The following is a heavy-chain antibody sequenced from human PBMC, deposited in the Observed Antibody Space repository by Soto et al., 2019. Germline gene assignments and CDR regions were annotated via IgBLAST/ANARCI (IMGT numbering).Heavy chain of an antibody. J-gene: IGHJ6*02. V-gene: IGHV3-48*02. CDR3: ARPEYSSSSYGMDV. D-gene: IGHD6-6*01. CDR2: ISSSSSTI. Sequence: PGGSLRLSCAASGFTFSSYSMNWVRQAPGKGLEWVSYISSSSSTIYYAESVKGRFTISRDNAKNSLYPQMNSLRDEDTAVYYCARPEYSSSSYGMDVWGQGTTVTVSS. CDR1: GFTFSSYS.